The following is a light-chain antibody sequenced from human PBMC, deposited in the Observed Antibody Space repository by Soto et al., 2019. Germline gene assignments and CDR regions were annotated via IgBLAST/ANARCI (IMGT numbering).Light chain of an antibody. CDR2: HVT. J-gene: IGLJ1*01. CDR1: SSDVDDYNY. V-gene: IGLV2-11*01. Sequence: QSVLTQPRSVSGSPGQSVTISCTGTSSDVDDYNYVSWFQQHPGKAPKLMIYHVTYRPSGVSNRYSGSKSGNSASLTISELQADDEADYYCCSLTPSHTDVFGSGRTGTV. CDR3: CSLTPSHTDV.